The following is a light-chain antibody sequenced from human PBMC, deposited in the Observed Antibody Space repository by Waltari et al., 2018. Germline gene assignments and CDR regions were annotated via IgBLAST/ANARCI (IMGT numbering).Light chain of an antibody. V-gene: IGKV3-15*01. CDR3: QQYNEWPPYT. CDR1: QSVSSY. CDR2: GAS. Sequence: EIVMTQSPATLSVSPGERASLSCRASQSVSSYLAWYQQKHGQAPRLLIYGASTKATGIPDRVMGSGSVTEFTLTISSLQSEDSAIYYCQQYNEWPPYTFGQGTKLEI. J-gene: IGKJ2*01.